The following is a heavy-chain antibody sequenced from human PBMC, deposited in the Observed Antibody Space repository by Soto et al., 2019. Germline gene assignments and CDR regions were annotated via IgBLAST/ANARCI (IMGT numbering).Heavy chain of an antibody. Sequence: GGSLRLSCAASGFTFSSYSMNWVRQAPGKGLEWVSSISSSSYIYYADSVKGRFTISRDNAKNSLYLQMNSLRAEDTAVYYCARGELGYCSGGSCYTSYYYYGVDVWGQGTTVTVSS. CDR2: ISSSSYI. V-gene: IGHV3-21*01. CDR3: ARGELGYCSGGSCYTSYYYYGVDV. J-gene: IGHJ6*02. CDR1: GFTFSSYS. D-gene: IGHD2-15*01.